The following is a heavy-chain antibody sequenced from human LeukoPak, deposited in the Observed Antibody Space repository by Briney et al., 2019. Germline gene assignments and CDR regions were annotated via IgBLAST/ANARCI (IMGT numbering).Heavy chain of an antibody. D-gene: IGHD3-3*01. V-gene: IGHV3-74*01. CDR2: INSDGSST. Sequence: GGSLRLSCAASGFTFSSYWMHWVRQAPGKGLVWVSRINSDGSSTSYADSVKGRFTISRDNAKSTLYLQMNSLRAEDTAVYYCAREPSAPGITIFGVVIIPVYGMDVWGQGTTVTVSS. CDR1: GFTFSSYW. CDR3: AREPSAPGITIFGVVIIPVYGMDV. J-gene: IGHJ6*02.